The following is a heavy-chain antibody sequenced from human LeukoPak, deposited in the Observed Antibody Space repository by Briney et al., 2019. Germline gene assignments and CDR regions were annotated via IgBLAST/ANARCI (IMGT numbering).Heavy chain of an antibody. D-gene: IGHD3-3*01. J-gene: IGHJ2*01. V-gene: IGHV3-48*01. CDR1: GFTFSSYS. Sequence: GGSLRLSCAASGFTFSSYSMNWVRQAPGKGLEWVSYINSSSSTIYYADSVKGRFTISRDNAKNSLYLQMNSLRAEDTAVYYCAREPITIFGVAGYFDLWGRGTLVTVSS. CDR2: INSSSSTI. CDR3: AREPITIFGVAGYFDL.